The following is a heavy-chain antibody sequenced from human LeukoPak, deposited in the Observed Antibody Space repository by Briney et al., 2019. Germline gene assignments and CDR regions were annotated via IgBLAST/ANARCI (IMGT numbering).Heavy chain of an antibody. D-gene: IGHD3-22*01. J-gene: IGHJ6*02. CDR2: IYYSGST. CDR3: ASSGYYYSYYYGMDV. CDR1: GGSISSYY. V-gene: IGHV4-59*12. Sequence: SETLSLTCTVSGGSISSYYWSWIRQPPGKGLEWIGYIYYSGSTNYNPSLKSRVTISVDTSKNQFSLKLSSVTAADTAVYYCASSGYYYSYYYGMDVWGQGTTVTVSS.